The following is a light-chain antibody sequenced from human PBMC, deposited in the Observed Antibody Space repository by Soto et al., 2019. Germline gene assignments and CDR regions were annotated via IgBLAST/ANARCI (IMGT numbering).Light chain of an antibody. CDR1: QSVDIN. CDR3: QQYRNWPRT. CDR2: GAS. V-gene: IGKV3-15*01. Sequence: EIVLTQSPATLSVSLEDRVTLSCRASQSVDINLAWYQQRPGQAPRLLVYGASTKATDMPGRFSGRGSGTEFTLTINNLQSEDFAVYYCQQYRNWPRTFGQGTKVDIK. J-gene: IGKJ1*01.